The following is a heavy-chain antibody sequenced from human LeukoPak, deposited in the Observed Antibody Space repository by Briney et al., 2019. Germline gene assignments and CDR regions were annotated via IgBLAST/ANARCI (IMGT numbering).Heavy chain of an antibody. V-gene: IGHV1-8*01. CDR1: GYTFTSYD. J-gene: IGHJ6*02. CDR3: ARGRGCYYGMDV. D-gene: IGHD6-19*01. CDR2: MNPNSGNT. Sequence: ASVKVSRKASGYTFTSYDINWVRQATGQGFEWMGWMNPNSGNTGYAQKFQGRVTTTRNTSISTAYVELSSLRSEDTAVYYCARGRGCYYGMDVWGQGTTVTVSS.